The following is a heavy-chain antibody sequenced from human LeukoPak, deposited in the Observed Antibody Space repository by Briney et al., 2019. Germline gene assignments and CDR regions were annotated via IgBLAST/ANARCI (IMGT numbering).Heavy chain of an antibody. V-gene: IGHV1-8*01. Sequence: ASVKVSCKASGYTFTSYDINWVRQATGQGLEWMGWMNPNSGNTGYAQKFQGRVTMTRNTSISTAYMELSSLRSEDTAVYYCARGSGGRDGYNSLYYFDYWGQGTLVTVSS. D-gene: IGHD5-24*01. CDR2: MNPNSGNT. J-gene: IGHJ4*02. CDR1: GYTFTSYD. CDR3: ARGSGGRDGYNSLYYFDY.